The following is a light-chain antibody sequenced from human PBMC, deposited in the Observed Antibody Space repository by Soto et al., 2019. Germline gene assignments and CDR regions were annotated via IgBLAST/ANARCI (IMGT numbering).Light chain of an antibody. CDR3: SSYTTISTSVV. J-gene: IGLJ2*01. V-gene: IGLV2-14*01. CDR1: SNDVGTSSY. CDR2: DVS. Sequence: QSVLTQPASVSGSPGQSITISCTGTSNDVGTSSYVSWYQQHPGKAPKLIIYDVSNRPSGVSNRFSGSKSGNTASLTISGLQAEDETDYYCSSYTTISTSVVFGGGTQLTVL.